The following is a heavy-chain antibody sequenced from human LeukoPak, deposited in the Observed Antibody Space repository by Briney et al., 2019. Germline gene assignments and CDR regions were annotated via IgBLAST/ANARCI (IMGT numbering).Heavy chain of an antibody. Sequence: PSETLSLTCAVYGGSFSGYYWSWIRQPPGKGLEWIGEINHSGSTNYNPSLKSRVTISVDTSKNQFSLKLSSVTAADTAVYYCARVIVVVPAAYLLYSSSRRNWLDPWGQGTLVTVSS. CDR3: ARVIVVVPAAYLLYSSSRRNWLDP. CDR2: INHSGST. J-gene: IGHJ5*02. D-gene: IGHD2-2*01. CDR1: GGSFSGYY. V-gene: IGHV4-34*01.